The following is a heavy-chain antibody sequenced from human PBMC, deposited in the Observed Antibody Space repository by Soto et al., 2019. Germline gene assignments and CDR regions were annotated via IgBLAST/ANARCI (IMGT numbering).Heavy chain of an antibody. CDR1: GVSISSYY. CDR3: ARGHYDFWSGYFATIDY. D-gene: IGHD3-3*01. J-gene: IGHJ4*02. CDR2: IHYSGST. V-gene: IGHV4-59*08. Sequence: SETLSLTCTVSGVSISSYYWSWIRQPPGKGLEWIGYIHYSGSTKYNPSLKSRVTISADTSKNQFSLKLSSVTAADTAVYYCARGHYDFWSGYFATIDYWGQGTLVTVSS.